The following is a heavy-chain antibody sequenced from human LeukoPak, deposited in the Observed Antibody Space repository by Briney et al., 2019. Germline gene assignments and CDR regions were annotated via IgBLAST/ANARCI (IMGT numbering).Heavy chain of an antibody. Sequence: GGSLRLSCAASGFTFSCYAMRWVRQAPGKGLEWVSAISGGGGSTYSADSVKGRFTISRDNSKNTLYLQMYSLRAEDTAVYYCALHPGYVFAYWGHVTLVTVSS. D-gene: IGHD5-12*01. CDR1: GFTFSCYA. CDR2: ISGGGGST. CDR3: ALHPGYVFAY. V-gene: IGHV3-23*01. J-gene: IGHJ4*01.